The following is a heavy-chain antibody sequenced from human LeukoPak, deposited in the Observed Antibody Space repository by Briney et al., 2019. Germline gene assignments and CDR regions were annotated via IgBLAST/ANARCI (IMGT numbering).Heavy chain of an antibody. D-gene: IGHD3-22*01. CDR1: GESITSGGFY. V-gene: IGHV4-31*03. CDR2: MYYRART. Sequence: SETLCLTCTVSGESITSGGFYWSWICQHPGRGLEWIGYMYYRARTYYSPSLKSRVIVSLDTSKNQFSLNLRSVTAADTAVYYCARDSSGRYYFDHWGRGIL. J-gene: IGHJ4*02. CDR3: ARDSSGRYYFDH.